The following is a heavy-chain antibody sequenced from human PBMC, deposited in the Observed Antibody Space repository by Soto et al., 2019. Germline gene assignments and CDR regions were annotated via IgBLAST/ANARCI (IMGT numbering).Heavy chain of an antibody. CDR1: GYTFTSYA. V-gene: IGHV1-3*05. D-gene: IGHD2-8*02. CDR2: INAGNGNT. J-gene: IGHJ4*02. Sequence: QVQLVQSGAEEKKPGASVKVSCKASGYTFTSYAMHWVRQAPGQRLEWMGWINAGNGNTKYSQKFQGRVTITRDTFARTAYRELSSVRSEDTAVYYSATVCVVVDAPEYWGQGTLGTVSS. CDR3: ATVCVVVDAPEY.